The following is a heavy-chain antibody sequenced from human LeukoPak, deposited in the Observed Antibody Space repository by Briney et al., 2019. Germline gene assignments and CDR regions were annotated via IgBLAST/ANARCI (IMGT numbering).Heavy chain of an antibody. J-gene: IGHJ4*02. Sequence: QPGGSLRLSCAASGFTFSSYGMHWVRQAPGKGLEWVAVISYDGSNKYYADSVKGRFTISRDNSKNTLYLQMNSLRAEDTAVYYCAKGRGRGSYLGGNYFDYWGQGTLVTVSS. CDR1: GFTFSSYG. D-gene: IGHD1-26*01. V-gene: IGHV3-30*18. CDR2: ISYDGSNK. CDR3: AKGRGRGSYLGGNYFDY.